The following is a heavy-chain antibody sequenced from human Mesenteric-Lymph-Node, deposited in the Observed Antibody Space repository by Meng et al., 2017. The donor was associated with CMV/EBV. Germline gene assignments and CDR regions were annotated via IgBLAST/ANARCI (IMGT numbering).Heavy chain of an antibody. J-gene: IGHJ5*02. V-gene: IGHV2-5*02. CDR2: IYWDDDK. D-gene: IGHD3-10*01. Sequence: CTFSGFSLSTSGMGVVWIPQPPGKALEWLALIYWDDDKRYRPSLRSRLTISKDTLKNQVVLTMTNMEPEDTATYYCARSSGSSDWFDPWGQGSLVTVSS. CDR3: ARSSGSSDWFDP. CDR1: GFSLSTSGMG.